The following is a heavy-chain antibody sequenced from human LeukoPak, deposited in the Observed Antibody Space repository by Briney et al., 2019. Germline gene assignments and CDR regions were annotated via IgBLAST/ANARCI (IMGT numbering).Heavy chain of an antibody. CDR1: GGSFSGYY. CDR2: INHSGST. J-gene: IGHJ4*02. CDR3: ARAARSGSYPANFDY. V-gene: IGHV4-34*01. D-gene: IGHD1-26*01. Sequence: SETLSLTCAVYGGSFSGYYWSWIRQPPGKGLEWIGEINHSGSTNYNPSLKSRVTISVDTSKNQFSLKLSSVTAADTAVYYCARAARSGSYPANFDYWGQGTLVTVSS.